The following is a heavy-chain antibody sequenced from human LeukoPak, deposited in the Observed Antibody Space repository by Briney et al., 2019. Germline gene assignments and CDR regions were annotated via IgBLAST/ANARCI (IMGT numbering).Heavy chain of an antibody. V-gene: IGHV3-7*03. CDR3: AKNNGMDV. CDR1: GFTFSSYW. Sequence: GGSLRLSCAASGFTFSSYWMNWARQAPGKGLEWVASINHNGNVNYYVDSVKGRFTISRDNAKNSLYLQMNSLRAEDTALYHCAKNNGMDVWGQGTTVIVSS. CDR2: INHNGNVN. J-gene: IGHJ6*02.